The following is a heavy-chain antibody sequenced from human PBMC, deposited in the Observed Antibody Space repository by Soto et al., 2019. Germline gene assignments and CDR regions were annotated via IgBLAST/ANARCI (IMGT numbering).Heavy chain of an antibody. CDR3: ATLPFYYYGSAPYNAFDI. CDR2: FDPEDGET. Sequence: ASVKVSCKASGYTFTSYAMHWVRQANGQRLEWMGGFDPEDGETIYAQKFQGRVTMTEDTSTDTAYMELSSLRSEDTAVYYCATLPFYYYGSAPYNAFDIWGQGTMVTVSS. J-gene: IGHJ3*02. D-gene: IGHD3-10*01. V-gene: IGHV1-24*01. CDR1: GYTFTSYA.